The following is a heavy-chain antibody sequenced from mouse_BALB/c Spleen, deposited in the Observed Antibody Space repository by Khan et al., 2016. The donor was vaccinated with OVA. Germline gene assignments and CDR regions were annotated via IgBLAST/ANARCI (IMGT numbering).Heavy chain of an antibody. D-gene: IGHD2-14*01. J-gene: IGHJ3*01. CDR2: IFPGSDTP. CDR3: ARGGYSAFAY. Sequence: VQLQEFGPELVKPGASLKVSCKASGYTFTDYIIGWVKQSTRQGLEWIGDIFPGSDTPYYNEKFKDKATLTVDKSANTAYMQLSSLTSEDSAVYFCARGGYSAFAYWGLGTLVTVSA. CDR1: GYTFTDYI. V-gene: IGHV1-75*01.